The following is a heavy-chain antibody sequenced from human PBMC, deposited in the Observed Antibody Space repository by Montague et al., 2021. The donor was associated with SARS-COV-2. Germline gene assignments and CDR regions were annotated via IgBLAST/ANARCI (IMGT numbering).Heavy chain of an antibody. CDR1: GGSFSGYY. CDR2: INHSGST. CDR3: TREGYQVLLPDYYYYGMDV. V-gene: IGHV4-34*01. Sequence: SETLSLTCAVYGGSFSGYYWSWIRQPPGKGLEWIGEINHSGSTNYNPSLKSRVTISVDTSKNQFSLKLSSVTAADTAVYYCTREGYQVLLPDYYYYGMDVWGQGTTVTVSS. D-gene: IGHD2-2*01. J-gene: IGHJ6*02.